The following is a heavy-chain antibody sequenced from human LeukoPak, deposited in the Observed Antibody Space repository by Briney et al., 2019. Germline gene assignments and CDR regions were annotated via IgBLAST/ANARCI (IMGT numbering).Heavy chain of an antibody. Sequence: GESLKISCEASGYSFTNYWIGWVRQMPEKGLEWMGIIYPGDSDTRYSPSFQGQVTISADKSISTAYLQWSSLKASDTAMYYCARRGNWNYISAFWFDPWGQGTLVIVSS. V-gene: IGHV5-51*01. D-gene: IGHD1-7*01. CDR1: GYSFTNYW. J-gene: IGHJ5*02. CDR3: ARRGNWNYISAFWFDP. CDR2: IYPGDSDT.